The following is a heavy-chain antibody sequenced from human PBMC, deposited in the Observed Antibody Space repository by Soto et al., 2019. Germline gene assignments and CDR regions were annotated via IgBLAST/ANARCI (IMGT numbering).Heavy chain of an antibody. J-gene: IGHJ6*02. D-gene: IGHD1-20*01. Sequence: SETLSLTCTVSGGSISSGDYYWSWIRQPPGKGLEWIGYIYYSGSTYYNPSLKSRVTISVDTSKNQFSLKLSSVTAADTAVYYCARSQLVTGPLYYYGMDVWGQGTTV. V-gene: IGHV4-30-4*01. CDR2: IYYSGST. CDR3: ARSQLVTGPLYYYGMDV. CDR1: GGSISSGDYY.